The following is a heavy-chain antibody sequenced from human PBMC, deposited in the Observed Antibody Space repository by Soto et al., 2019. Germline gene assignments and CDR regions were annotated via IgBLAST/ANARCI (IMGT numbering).Heavy chain of an antibody. V-gene: IGHV3-64D*06. CDR2: ISSNGLNT. CDR3: VKDGINYYASSGYWAY. CDR1: GFTFSSYT. D-gene: IGHD3-22*01. Sequence: PGGSLRLSCSASGFTFSSYTLHWVRQAPGKGLEYVSAISSNGLNTYYADSVKGRFTISRDNSKNMLYLQMSSLRTEDTAVYYCVKDGINYYASSGYWAYWGQGTQVTVSS. J-gene: IGHJ4*02.